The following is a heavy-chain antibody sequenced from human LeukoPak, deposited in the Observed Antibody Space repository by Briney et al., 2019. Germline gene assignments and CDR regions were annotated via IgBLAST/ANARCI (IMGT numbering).Heavy chain of an antibody. V-gene: IGHV3-23*01. CDR2: ISGGGGST. Sequence: QTGGSLRLSCAASGFTFSSYGMSWVRQAPGKGLEWVSAISGGGGSTYYADSVKGRFTISRDNSKNTLYLQMNSLRAEDTAIYYCAKNGDRGAYCSGGSCYPYYYYNMDVWGKGTTVTISS. CDR3: AKNGDRGAYCSGGSCYPYYYYNMDV. CDR1: GFTFSSYG. D-gene: IGHD2-15*01. J-gene: IGHJ6*03.